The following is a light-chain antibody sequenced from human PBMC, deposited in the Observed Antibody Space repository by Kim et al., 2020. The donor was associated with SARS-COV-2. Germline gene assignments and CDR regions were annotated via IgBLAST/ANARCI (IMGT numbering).Light chain of an antibody. V-gene: IGLV2-18*02. CDR1: SSDVGSYNR. CDR3: SSYTSNSTLV. J-gene: IGLJ2*01. Sequence: QSALTQPPSVSGSPGQSVTISCTGTSSDVGSYNRVPWYQQPPGTAPKLMIYEVSNRPSGVPDRFSGSKSGNTASLTISGLQAEDEADYYCSSYTSNSTLVFGGGTQLTVL. CDR2: EVS.